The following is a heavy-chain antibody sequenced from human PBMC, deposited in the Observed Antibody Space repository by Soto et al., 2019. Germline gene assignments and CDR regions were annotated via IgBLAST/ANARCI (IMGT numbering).Heavy chain of an antibody. CDR1: GYTFTSYA. CDR2: INTGNGDT. Sequence: QVQLVQSGAEVKEPGASVKVSCKASGYTFTSYALHWVRQAPGQGLEWMGWINTGNGDTKYSQKFQGRATITRDTSANTAYMELSSLRSEDTAVYFCARAEEVWGQGTTVTVSS. V-gene: IGHV1-3*04. CDR3: ARAEEV. J-gene: IGHJ6*02.